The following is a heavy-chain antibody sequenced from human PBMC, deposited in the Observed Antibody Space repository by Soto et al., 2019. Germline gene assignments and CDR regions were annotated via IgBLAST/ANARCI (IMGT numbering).Heavy chain of an antibody. CDR1: GGSISSYY. V-gene: IGHV4-59*08. J-gene: IGHJ5*02. D-gene: IGHD6-19*01. CDR3: ARRVAGAGWWFHP. Sequence: SETLSLTCTVSGGSISSYYWSWFRQPPGKGLEWIGYIYYSGNTNYNPSLKSRVTISVDTSKNQFSLKLSSVTAADTAVYYCARRVAGAGWWFHPWGQVTLVTVS. CDR2: IYYSGNT.